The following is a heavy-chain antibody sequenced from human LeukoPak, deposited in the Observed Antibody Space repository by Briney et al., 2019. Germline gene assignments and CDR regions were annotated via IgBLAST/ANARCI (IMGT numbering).Heavy chain of an antibody. J-gene: IGHJ4*02. Sequence: PSETLSLTCTVSGGSISSGGYYWSWIRQHPGKGLEWIGYIYYSGSTYYNPSLKSRVTISVDTSKNQFSLKLSSVTAADTAVYYCARGVLSGYEFDYWGQGTLVTVSS. D-gene: IGHD5-12*01. CDR1: GGSISSGGYY. CDR2: IYYSGST. V-gene: IGHV4-31*03. CDR3: ARGVLSGYEFDY.